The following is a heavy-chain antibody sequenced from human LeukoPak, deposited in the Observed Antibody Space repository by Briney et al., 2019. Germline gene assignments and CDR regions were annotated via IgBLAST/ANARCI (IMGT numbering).Heavy chain of an antibody. J-gene: IGHJ4*02. CDR2: INHSGST. CDR1: GGSFSGYY. Sequence: PSETLSLTCAVYGGSFSGYYWSWIRQPPGKGLEWSGEINHSGSTNYNPSLKSRVTISVDTSKNQFSLKLSSVTAADTAVYYCARRRYSYGSKLFDYWGQGTLVTVSS. V-gene: IGHV4-34*01. CDR3: ARRRYSYGSKLFDY. D-gene: IGHD5-18*01.